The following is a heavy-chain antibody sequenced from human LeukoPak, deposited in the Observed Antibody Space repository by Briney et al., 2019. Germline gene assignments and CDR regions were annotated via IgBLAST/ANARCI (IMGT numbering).Heavy chain of an antibody. D-gene: IGHD4-23*01. CDR3: ATHGAHYGGNFNFDY. Sequence: KPSETLSLTCTVSGGSISSGDYYLSWIRQPPGKGLEWIGYIYYSGSTYYNSSLKSRVTISVDTSKNQFSLKLSSVTAADTAVYYCATHGAHYGGNFNFDYWGQGTLVTVSS. V-gene: IGHV4-30-4*01. CDR2: IYYSGST. CDR1: GGSISSGDYY. J-gene: IGHJ4*02.